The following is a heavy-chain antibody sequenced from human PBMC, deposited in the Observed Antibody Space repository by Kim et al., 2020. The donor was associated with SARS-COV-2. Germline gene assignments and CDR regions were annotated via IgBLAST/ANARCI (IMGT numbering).Heavy chain of an antibody. V-gene: IGHV4-39*01. D-gene: IGHD5-12*01. J-gene: IGHJ4*02. CDR3: ARHDWIDRNWGEMATSHFDY. CDR1: GGSISSSSYY. CDR2: IYYSGST. Sequence: SETLSLTCTVSGGSISSSSYYWGWIRQPPGKGLEWIGSIYYSGSTYYNPSLKSRVTISVDTSKNQFSLKLSSATAADTAVYYCARHDWIDRNWGEMATSHFDYWGQGTLVTVSS.